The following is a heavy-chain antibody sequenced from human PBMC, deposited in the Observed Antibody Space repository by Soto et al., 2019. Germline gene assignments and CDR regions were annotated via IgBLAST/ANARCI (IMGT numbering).Heavy chain of an antibody. Sequence: GGSLRLSCAASGFTFSRYEMNWVRQAPGKGLEWISYISTSGSTIYYADSVKGRFTISGDNAKNSLYLQMNSLRAEDTAVYYCARELAAAGSFDYWGQGTLVTVSS. J-gene: IGHJ4*02. CDR1: GFTFSRYE. CDR2: ISTSGSTI. D-gene: IGHD6-13*01. V-gene: IGHV3-48*03. CDR3: ARELAAAGSFDY.